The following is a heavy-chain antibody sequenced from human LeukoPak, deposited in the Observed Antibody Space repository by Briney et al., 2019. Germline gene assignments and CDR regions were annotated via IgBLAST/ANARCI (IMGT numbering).Heavy chain of an antibody. J-gene: IGHJ3*02. CDR3: ARFEHCSGGSCQLNAFDI. CDR2: ISTSGGTR. CDR1: GFTFSSCT. Sequence: PGGSLRLSCAASGFTFSSCTMNWVRQAAGKGLEWVSYISTSGGTRFYADSVKGRFTISRDNAENSLYLQMNSLRAEDTAVYFCARFEHCSGGSCQLNAFDIWGQGTMVTVSS. D-gene: IGHD2-15*01. V-gene: IGHV3-48*01.